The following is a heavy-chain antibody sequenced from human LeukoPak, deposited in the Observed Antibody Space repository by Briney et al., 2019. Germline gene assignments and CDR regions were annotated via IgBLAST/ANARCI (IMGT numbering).Heavy chain of an antibody. V-gene: IGHV3-48*02. D-gene: IGHD6-25*01. J-gene: IGHJ4*02. CDR1: GFTFSSHS. CDR3: ARSGQYVATYFDY. Sequence: PGGSLRLSCAASGFTFSSHSMNWVRQAPGKGLEWVSYISSSSSTIYYADSVKGRFTISRDSAKNSLYLQMNSLRDEDTAVYYCARSGQYVATYFDYWGQGALVTVSS. CDR2: ISSSSSTI.